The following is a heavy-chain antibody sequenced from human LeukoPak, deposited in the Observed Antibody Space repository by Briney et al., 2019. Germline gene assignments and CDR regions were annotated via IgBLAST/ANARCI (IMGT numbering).Heavy chain of an antibody. CDR2: MSVYNGDT. CDR3: ARDGLSYTNPNNWFDP. D-gene: IGHD2-2*02. V-gene: IGHV1-18*01. J-gene: IGHJ5*02. CDR1: GYPFTSYY. Sequence: ASVRVSCKASGYPFTSYYINWVRQAPGQGREWMGWMSVYNGDTNYAQNLQGRVTTTTDTSTDRAYMELRCPRSDDTAVYYCARDGLSYTNPNNWFDPWGQGTLVTVSS.